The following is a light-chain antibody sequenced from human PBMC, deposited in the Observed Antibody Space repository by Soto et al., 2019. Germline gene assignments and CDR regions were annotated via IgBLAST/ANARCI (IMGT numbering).Light chain of an antibody. CDR3: QKYNSAPPWT. CDR2: EAS. Sequence: DIQLTQSPSFLSASVGDRVTITCRASQGISNYLAWYQQKPGKAPKLLIYEASTLQSGVPYRFSGSGSDTDFTLTISRLQPEDVATYYCQKYNSAPPWTFGQGTKVDIK. J-gene: IGKJ1*01. CDR1: QGISNY. V-gene: IGKV1-27*01.